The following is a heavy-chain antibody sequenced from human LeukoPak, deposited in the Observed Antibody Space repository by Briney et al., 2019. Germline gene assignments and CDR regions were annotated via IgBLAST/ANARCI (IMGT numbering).Heavy chain of an antibody. V-gene: IGHV4-34*01. D-gene: IGHD6-19*01. J-gene: IGHJ3*02. CDR1: GGSFSGYY. Sequence: SETLSLTCAVYGGSFSGYYWSWIRQPPGKGLEWIGEINHSGSTNYNPSLKSRVTISVDTSKNQFSLKLSSVTAADTAVYYCARAPFVQWLVSDAFDIWGQGTMVTVSS. CDR2: INHSGST. CDR3: ARAPFVQWLVSDAFDI.